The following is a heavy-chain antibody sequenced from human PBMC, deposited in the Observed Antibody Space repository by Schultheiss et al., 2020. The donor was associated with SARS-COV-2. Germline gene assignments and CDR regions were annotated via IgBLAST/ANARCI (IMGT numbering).Heavy chain of an antibody. J-gene: IGHJ6*02. CDR1: GGSISSYY. Sequence: SETLSLTCTVSGGSISSYYWSWIRQPPGKGLEWIGYIYYSGSTNYNPSLKSRVTISVDTSKNQFSLKLSSVTAADTAVYYCARSYSNLWYYYYGMDVWGQGTTVTVSS. D-gene: IGHD4-11*01. CDR2: IYYSGST. V-gene: IGHV4-59*01. CDR3: ARSYSNLWYYYYGMDV.